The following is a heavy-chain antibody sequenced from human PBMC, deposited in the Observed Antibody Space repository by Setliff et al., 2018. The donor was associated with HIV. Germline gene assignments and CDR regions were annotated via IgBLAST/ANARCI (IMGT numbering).Heavy chain of an antibody. J-gene: IGHJ4*02. CDR2: ISYSGST. Sequence: PSETLSLTCNVSGSSFSSGIYYWTWIRQQPGKGLEWIGYISYSGSTYYNPSLKSRVSMSVDTSKNQFSLRVTSVTAADTAVYYCARVNALIRAPFDYWGQGTLVTVSS. CDR3: ARVNALIRAPFDY. CDR1: GSSFSSGIYY. V-gene: IGHV4-61*01.